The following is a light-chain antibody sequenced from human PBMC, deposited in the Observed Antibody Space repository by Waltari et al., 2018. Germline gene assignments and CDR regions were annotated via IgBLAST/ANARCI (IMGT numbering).Light chain of an antibody. V-gene: IGKV1D-8*01. CDR1: QGISNY. Sequence: VIWMTQSPSLLSASTGDRVTISCRMSQGISNYLAWYQQKPGKAPELLIYEASTLQSGVPSRFSGSGSGTDFTLTISCLQSEDFATYYCQQYYSLPLDFGQGTKLEI. CDR2: EAS. CDR3: QQYYSLPLD. J-gene: IGKJ2*01.